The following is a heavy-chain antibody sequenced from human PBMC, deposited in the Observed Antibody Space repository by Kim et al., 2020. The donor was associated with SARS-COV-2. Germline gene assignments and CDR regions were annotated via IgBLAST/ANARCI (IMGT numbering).Heavy chain of an antibody. J-gene: IGHJ3*02. CDR2: IIPIFGTA. CDR3: ARWGENSDYYDSSGPDAFDI. Sequence: SVKVSCKASGGTFSSYAISWVRQAPGQGLEWMGGIIPIFGTANYAQKFQGRVTITADESTSTAYTELSSLRSEDTAVYYCARWGENSDYYDSSGPDAFDIWGQGTMVTVSS. V-gene: IGHV1-69*13. D-gene: IGHD3-22*01. CDR1: GGTFSSYA.